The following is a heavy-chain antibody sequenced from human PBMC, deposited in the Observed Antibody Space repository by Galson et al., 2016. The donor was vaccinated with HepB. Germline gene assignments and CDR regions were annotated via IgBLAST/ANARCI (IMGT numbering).Heavy chain of an antibody. CDR2: IHSGGGT. CDR3: AREGFNAFDV. V-gene: IGHV3-53*01. Sequence: SLRLSCAASGFTVRTLYMSWVRQAPGKGLEWVSVIHSGGGTYHADSVKGRFTVSRDDSKNTVYLQMNSLRVEDTAIYYCAREGFNAFDVWGQGTAVTISS. J-gene: IGHJ3*01. CDR1: GFTVRTLY. D-gene: IGHD3-3*01.